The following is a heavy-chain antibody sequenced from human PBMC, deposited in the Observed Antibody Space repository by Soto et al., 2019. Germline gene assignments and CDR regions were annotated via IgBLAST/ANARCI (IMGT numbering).Heavy chain of an antibody. Sequence: GGSLRLSCAASGFTFSSYGMHWVRQAPGKGLEWVAVIWYDGSNKYYADSVKGRFTISRDNSKNTLYLQMNSLRAEDTAVYYCAREVRQWPLQYYFDYWGQGTLVTVSS. CDR2: IWYDGSNK. D-gene: IGHD6-19*01. CDR1: GFTFSSYG. J-gene: IGHJ4*02. CDR3: AREVRQWPLQYYFDY. V-gene: IGHV3-33*01.